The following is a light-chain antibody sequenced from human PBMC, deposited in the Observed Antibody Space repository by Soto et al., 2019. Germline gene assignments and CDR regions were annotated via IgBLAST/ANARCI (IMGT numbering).Light chain of an antibody. CDR2: SNN. J-gene: IGLJ2*01. Sequence: QSVVTQPPSASGTPGQGGTISCSGSSSNIGVNTVNWYQQLPGTAPKLLIYSNNLRPSGVPDRFSGSKSGTSASLAISGLQYEDEADYHCASWDDSLNGVVFGGGTKLTVL. CDR3: ASWDDSLNGVV. V-gene: IGLV1-44*01. CDR1: SSNIGVNT.